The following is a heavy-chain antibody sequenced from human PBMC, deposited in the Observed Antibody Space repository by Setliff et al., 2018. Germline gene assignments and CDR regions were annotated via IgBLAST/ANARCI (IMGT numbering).Heavy chain of an antibody. J-gene: IGHJ4*02. CDR3: AKRGDSSSWLEY. CDR2: ITSSGSTT. Sequence: GGSLRLSCAGSGFTFSDSYMSWVRQAPGKGLEWVAYITSSGSTTFYADSVKGRFTISRDNDKKSLYLQMNSLKGDDTAVYYCAKRGDSSSWLEYWGQGTLVTVSS. D-gene: IGHD6-13*01. V-gene: IGHV3-11*01. CDR1: GFTFSDSY.